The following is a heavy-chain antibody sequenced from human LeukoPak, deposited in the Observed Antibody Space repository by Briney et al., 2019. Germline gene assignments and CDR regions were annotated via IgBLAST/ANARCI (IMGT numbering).Heavy chain of an antibody. D-gene: IGHD3-10*01. V-gene: IGHV3-23*01. CDR3: AKGYFGSGSYYFDY. Sequence: GSLRLSCAASGFTFSSYAMSWVRQAPGKGLEWVSAISGSSGSTYYADSVKGRFTVSRDDSKSTLYLQMNSLRAEDTAVYYCAKGYFGSGSYYFDYWGQGTLVTVSS. CDR1: GFTFSSYA. J-gene: IGHJ4*02. CDR2: ISGSSGST.